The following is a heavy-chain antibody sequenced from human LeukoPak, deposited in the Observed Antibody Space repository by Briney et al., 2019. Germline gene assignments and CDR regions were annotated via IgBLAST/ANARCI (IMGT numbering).Heavy chain of an antibody. CDR3: ARDPMVRGENWLDP. D-gene: IGHD3-10*01. Sequence: ASVKVSCKASGYTFTGYYIHWVRQAPGQGLEWMGWINPNSGGTFYGQSFQGRVTMTRDTSVSTAYMELSSLRSDDTALYYCARDPMVRGENWLDPWGQGTVVTVSS. J-gene: IGHJ5*02. V-gene: IGHV1-2*02. CDR2: INPNSGGT. CDR1: GYTFTGYY.